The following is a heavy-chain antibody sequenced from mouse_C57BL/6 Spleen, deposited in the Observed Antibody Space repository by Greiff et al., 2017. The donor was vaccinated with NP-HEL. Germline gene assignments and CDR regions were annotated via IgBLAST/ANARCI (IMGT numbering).Heavy chain of an antibody. D-gene: IGHD1-1*01. J-gene: IGHJ4*01. CDR3: ARSLSYYGSSSYAMDY. CDR2: IYPSDSET. CDR1: GYTFTSYW. Sequence: QVQLQQSGAELARPGASVKMSCKASGYTFTSYWMDWVKQRPGQGLEWIGNIYPSDSETYYNQKFKDKATLTVDKSSSTAYMQLSSLTSEDSAVYYCARSLSYYGSSSYAMDYWGQGTSVTVSS. V-gene: IGHV1-61*01.